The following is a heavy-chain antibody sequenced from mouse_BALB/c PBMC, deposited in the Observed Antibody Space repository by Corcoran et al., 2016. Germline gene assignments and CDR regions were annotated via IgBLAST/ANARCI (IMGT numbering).Heavy chain of an antibody. CDR2: IDPANGNT. CDR3: ARTGSSGYFDV. J-gene: IGHJ1*01. Sequence: EVQLQQSGAELVKPGASVKLSCTASGFNIKDTYMHWVKQRPEQGLEWIGRIDPANGNTKYDPKFQGKATITADTYSNTAYLQLSSLTSEDTAVYYCARTGSSGYFDVWGAGTTVTVSS. V-gene: IGHV14-3*02. CDR1: GFNIKDTY. D-gene: IGHD1-1*01.